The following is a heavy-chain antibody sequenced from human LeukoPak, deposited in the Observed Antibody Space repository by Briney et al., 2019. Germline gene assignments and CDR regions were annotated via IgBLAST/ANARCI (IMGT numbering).Heavy chain of an antibody. Sequence: PGGPLRLSCAASGFTFDDYAMDWVRQAPGKGLEWVSGISWNSGSIGYADSVKGRFTISRDNAKNSLYLQMNSLRAEDTALYYCAKGTWGYYDSSGYLGYWGQGTLVTVSS. CDR2: ISWNSGSI. J-gene: IGHJ4*02. V-gene: IGHV3-9*01. CDR1: GFTFDDYA. CDR3: AKGTWGYYDSSGYLGY. D-gene: IGHD3-22*01.